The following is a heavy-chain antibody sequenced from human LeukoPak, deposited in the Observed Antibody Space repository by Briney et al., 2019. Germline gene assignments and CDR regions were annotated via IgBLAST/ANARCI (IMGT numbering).Heavy chain of an antibody. J-gene: IGHJ5*02. D-gene: IGHD2-15*01. CDR3: ARGKYCSGGSCYEYWFDP. CDR2: INSDGSST. Sequence: GGSLRLSCAASGFTFSSYWMHWVRQSPGKGLVWVSRINSDGSSTNYADSVMGRFTISRDNAKNTLYLQMNSLRADDTAVYYCARGKYCSGGSCYEYWFDPWGQGTLVTVSS. CDR1: GFTFSSYW. V-gene: IGHV3-74*01.